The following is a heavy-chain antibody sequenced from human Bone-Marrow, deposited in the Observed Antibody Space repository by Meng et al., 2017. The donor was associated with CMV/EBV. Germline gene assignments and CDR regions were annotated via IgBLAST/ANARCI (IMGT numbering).Heavy chain of an antibody. CDR1: GYTLTELA. CDR2: FDPEDNER. D-gene: IGHD4-17*01. CDR3: ASGSVTTLRF. Sequence: ASVKVSCKVSGYTLTELALHWVRQAPGSGLEWMGCFDPEDNERMYAQRFQGRVTLTEVISTDSAYMELSSLRSEDTAVYYCASGSVTTLRFWGRGTLVTVSS. J-gene: IGHJ4*02. V-gene: IGHV1-24*01.